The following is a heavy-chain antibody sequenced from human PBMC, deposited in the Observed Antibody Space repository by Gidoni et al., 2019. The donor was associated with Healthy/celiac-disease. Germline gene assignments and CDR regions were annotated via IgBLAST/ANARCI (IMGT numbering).Heavy chain of an antibody. J-gene: IGHJ6*02. CDR2: IIPIFGTA. CDR1: GGTFSSYA. V-gene: IGHV1-69*01. D-gene: IGHD2-2*02. Sequence: QVQLVQSGAEVKKPGSSVKVSCTASGGTFSSYAISWVRQAPGQGLEWMGGIIPIFGTANYAQKFQGRVTITADESTSTAYMELSSLRSEDTAVYYCARDPLPAAIDYYYGMDVWGQGTTVTVSS. CDR3: ARDPLPAAIDYYYGMDV.